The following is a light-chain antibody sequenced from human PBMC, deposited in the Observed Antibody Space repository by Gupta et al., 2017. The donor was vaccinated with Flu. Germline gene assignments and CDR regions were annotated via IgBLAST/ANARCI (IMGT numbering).Light chain of an antibody. CDR3: QQSYSRPLT. V-gene: IGKV4-1*01. CDR2: WAS. CDR1: QSIFVTTKNQND. Sequence: SLSGRLILNYKSRQSIFVTTKNQNDLAWYQQKPGQPPKLLIYWASNRESGVPDRFSGGGSRTDFTLTISSVQAEDVAVYYCQQSYSRPLTFGQGTKLEIK. J-gene: IGKJ2*01.